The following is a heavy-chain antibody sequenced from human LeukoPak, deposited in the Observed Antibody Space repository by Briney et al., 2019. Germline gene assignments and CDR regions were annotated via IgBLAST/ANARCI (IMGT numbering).Heavy chain of an antibody. J-gene: IGHJ4*02. D-gene: IGHD3-3*01. Sequence: PAGSLRLTCAASGFTFSGSAMDWVRQASGKGLEWVGRIRSKANNYATAYAASVRGRFTVSRDDSKNTAYLRMNTVKTEDTPEYYCTRFYGFGLDYWGQGTLVTVSS. CDR2: IRSKANNYAT. CDR1: GFTFSGSA. V-gene: IGHV3-73*01. CDR3: TRFYGFGLDY.